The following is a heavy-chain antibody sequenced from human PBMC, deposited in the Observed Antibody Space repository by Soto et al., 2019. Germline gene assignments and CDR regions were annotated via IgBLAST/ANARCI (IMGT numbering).Heavy chain of an antibody. CDR1: GFTFSDYY. CDR2: ISSSSGST. V-gene: IGHV3-11*06. Sequence: QVQLVESGGDLVKPGGSLRLSCAASGFTFSDYYMSWIRQAPGKGLEYISYISSSSGSTNYADSVKGRFTISRDNAKNSLYLQMSSLRAEDTAVYYCARDRGGYDRLYYYHGMDVWGQGTTVTVSS. CDR3: ARDRGGYDRLYYYHGMDV. J-gene: IGHJ6*02. D-gene: IGHD5-12*01.